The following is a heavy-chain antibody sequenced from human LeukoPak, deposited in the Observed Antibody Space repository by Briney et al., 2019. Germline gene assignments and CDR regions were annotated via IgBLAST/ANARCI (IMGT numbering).Heavy chain of an antibody. Sequence: GSLRLSCAASGFTVSSNYMSWVRQAPGKGLEWVSVIYSGGSTYYADSVKGRFTISRDNSKNTLYLQMNSLRAEDTAVYYCARDPRTYDSSGYSTWGQGTLVTVSS. CDR1: GFTVSSNY. V-gene: IGHV3-53*01. CDR2: IYSGGST. CDR3: ARDPRTYDSSGYST. D-gene: IGHD3-22*01. J-gene: IGHJ5*02.